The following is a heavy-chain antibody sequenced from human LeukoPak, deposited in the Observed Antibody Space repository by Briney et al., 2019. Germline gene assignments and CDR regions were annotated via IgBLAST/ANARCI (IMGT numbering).Heavy chain of an antibody. CDR3: ARVTYYYDSSSYYTEYFQH. D-gene: IGHD3-22*01. CDR1: GFTFSSYS. CDR2: ISSSSSYI. J-gene: IGHJ1*01. V-gene: IGHV3-21*01. Sequence: GGSLRLSCAASGFTFSSYSMNWVRQAPGKGLEWVSSISSSSSYIYYADSVKGRFTISRDNAKNSLYLQMNSLRAEDTAVYYCARVTYYYDSSSYYTEYFQHWGQGTLVTVSS.